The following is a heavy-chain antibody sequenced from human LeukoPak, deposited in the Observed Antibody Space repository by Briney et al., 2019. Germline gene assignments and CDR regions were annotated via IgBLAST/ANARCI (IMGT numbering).Heavy chain of an antibody. V-gene: IGHV4-30-2*01. J-gene: IGHJ5*02. CDR2: IYHSGST. CDR3: ARQRDIVVVPAAMGGVDWFDP. CDR1: GGSISSGGHY. D-gene: IGHD2-2*01. Sequence: SETLSLTCTVSGGSISSGGHYWSWIRQPPGKGLEWIGSIYHSGSTYYNPSLKSRVTMSVDRSKNQFSLKLSSVTAADTAVYYCARQRDIVVVPAAMGGVDWFDPWGQGTLVTVSS.